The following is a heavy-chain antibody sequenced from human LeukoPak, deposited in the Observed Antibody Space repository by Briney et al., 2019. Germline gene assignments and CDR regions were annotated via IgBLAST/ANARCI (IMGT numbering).Heavy chain of an antibody. D-gene: IGHD1-26*01. V-gene: IGHV3-30-3*01. CDR3: ARDRRSGSCLGTLDY. CDR2: ISYDGSNK. CDR1: GFTFSSYA. Sequence: GRSLRLSCAASGFTFSSYAMHWVRQAPGKGLEWVAVISYDGSNKYYADSVKGRFTISRDNSKNTLYLQMNSLRAEDTAVYYCARDRRSGSCLGTLDYWGQGTLVIVSS. J-gene: IGHJ4*02.